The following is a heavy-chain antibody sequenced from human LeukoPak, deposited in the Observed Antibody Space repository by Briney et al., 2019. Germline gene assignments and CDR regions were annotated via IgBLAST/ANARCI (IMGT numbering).Heavy chain of an antibody. CDR3: ARLDSVVVVAATPVLTAIGDY. CDR1: GYTFTSYY. V-gene: IGHV1-46*01. D-gene: IGHD2-15*01. J-gene: IGHJ4*02. CDR2: INPSGGST. Sequence: ASVKVSCKASGYTFTSYYIHWVRQAPGQGLEWMGLINPSGGSTNYAQKFQGRVTMTRDTSTSTVYMELSSLRSEDTAVYYCARLDSVVVVAATPVLTAIGDYWGQGTQVTVSS.